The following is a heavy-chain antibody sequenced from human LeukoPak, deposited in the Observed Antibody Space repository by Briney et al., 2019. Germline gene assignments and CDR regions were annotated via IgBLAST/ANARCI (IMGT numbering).Heavy chain of an antibody. CDR3: ARQGHDFGDYDDY. CDR1: GYSCTSYW. V-gene: IGHV5-51*01. D-gene: IGHD4-17*01. CDR2: IYPGDSDT. Sequence: GESLKISCKGSGYSCTSYWIGWVRQMPGKGLECMGIIYPGDSDTRYSPSFEGQVTISADKSISTAYLQWSSLKASDTAMYYCARQGHDFGDYDDYWGQGTLVTVSS. J-gene: IGHJ4*02.